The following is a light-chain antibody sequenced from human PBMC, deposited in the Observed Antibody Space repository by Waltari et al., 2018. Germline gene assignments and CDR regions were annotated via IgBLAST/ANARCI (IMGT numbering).Light chain of an antibody. CDR3: HQYYSTPQS. CDR1: QSLLFNSDSKSY. CDR2: WAS. V-gene: IGKV4-1*01. Sequence: DIVLTQSPEFMAVSLGERATLKCTSSQSLLFNSDSKSYLARYPQRRGQPPTLLIYWASTRESGVPDRFKGSGSGTDFSLTISSLQAEDAAVYYCHQYYSTPQSFGQGTKVEVK. J-gene: IGKJ1*01.